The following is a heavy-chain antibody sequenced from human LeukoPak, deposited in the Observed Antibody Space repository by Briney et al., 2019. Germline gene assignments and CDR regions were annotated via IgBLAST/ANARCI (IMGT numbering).Heavy chain of an antibody. CDR3: ARDVYGSGRKGLFDY. J-gene: IGHJ4*02. CDR2: INHSGST. D-gene: IGHD3-10*01. Sequence: PSETLSLTCAVYGGSFSGYYWSWIRQPPGKGLEWIGEINHSGSTNYNPSLKSRVTISVDTSKNQFSLKLSSVTAADTAVYYCARDVYGSGRKGLFDYWGQGTLVTVSS. CDR1: GGSFSGYY. V-gene: IGHV4-34*01.